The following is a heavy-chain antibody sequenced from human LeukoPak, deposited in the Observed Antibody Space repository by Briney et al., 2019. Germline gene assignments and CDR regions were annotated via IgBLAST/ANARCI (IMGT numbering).Heavy chain of an antibody. CDR2: IKQDGSEK. V-gene: IGHV3-7*01. J-gene: IGHJ4*02. CDR3: ARAMSLRYFDWLHDY. Sequence: PGGSLRLSCAASGFTFSSYSMNWVRQAPGKGLEWVANIKQDGSEKYYVDSVKGRFTISRDNAKNSLYLQMNSLRAEDTAVYYCARAMSLRYFDWLHDYWGQGTLVTVSS. D-gene: IGHD3-9*01. CDR1: GFTFSSYS.